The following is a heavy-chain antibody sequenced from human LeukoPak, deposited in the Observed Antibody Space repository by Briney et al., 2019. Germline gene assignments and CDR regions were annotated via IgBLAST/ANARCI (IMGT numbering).Heavy chain of an antibody. V-gene: IGHV3-23*01. D-gene: IGHD5-18*01. CDR2: ISGSGAST. CDR1: GLTFSSYA. J-gene: IGHJ4*02. CDR3: AKPDGYSYCWYYFDY. Sequence: GGSLRLSCAASGLTFSSYAMSWVRQAPGKGLEWVSAISGSGASTYYADSVKGRFTISRDNSKNTLYLQMNSLRAEGTAVYYCAKPDGYSYCWYYFDYWGQGTLVTVSS.